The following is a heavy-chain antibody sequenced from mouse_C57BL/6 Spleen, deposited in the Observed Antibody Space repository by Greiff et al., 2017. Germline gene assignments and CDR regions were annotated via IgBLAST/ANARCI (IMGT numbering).Heavy chain of an antibody. V-gene: IGHV1-55*01. D-gene: IGHD1-1*01. Sequence: QVQLQQSGAELVKPGASVKMSCKASGYTFTSYWITWVKQRPGQGLEWIGDIYPGSGSTNYNEKFKSKATLTVDTSSSTAYMQLSSLTSEDSAVYYCARKGELLLRYYAMDYWGQGTSVTVSS. CDR1: GYTFTSYW. CDR3: ARKGELLLRYYAMDY. J-gene: IGHJ4*01. CDR2: IYPGSGST.